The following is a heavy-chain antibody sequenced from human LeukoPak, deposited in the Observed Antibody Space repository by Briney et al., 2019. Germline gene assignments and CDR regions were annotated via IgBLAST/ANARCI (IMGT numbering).Heavy chain of an antibody. CDR2: ITTSSSTI. J-gene: IGHJ4*02. CDR1: GFIFSSYS. D-gene: IGHD3-10*01. V-gene: IGHV3-48*02. Sequence: GGSLRLSCAASGFIFSSYSMNWVRQAPGKGLEWVSYITTSSSTIYYADSVKGRFTIPRDNAKNSLYLQMNSLRDEDTAVYYCARGLGYYGSGSYCLDYWGQGTLVTVSS. CDR3: ARGLGYYGSGSYCLDY.